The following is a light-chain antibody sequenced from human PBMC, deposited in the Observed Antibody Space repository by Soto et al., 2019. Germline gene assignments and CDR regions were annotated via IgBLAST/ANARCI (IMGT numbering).Light chain of an antibody. CDR1: SSNIGKNY. Sequence: QSVLTQSPSVSAAPGQKVTLSCSGGSSNIGKNYVSWYQHLPGTAPKLLIYEDHKRPSGIPDRFSGSKSATSATLDITGLQTGDEGDYYCGTWDSSLNAGVFGGGTQLTVL. J-gene: IGLJ7*01. V-gene: IGLV1-51*02. CDR3: GTWDSSLNAGV. CDR2: EDH.